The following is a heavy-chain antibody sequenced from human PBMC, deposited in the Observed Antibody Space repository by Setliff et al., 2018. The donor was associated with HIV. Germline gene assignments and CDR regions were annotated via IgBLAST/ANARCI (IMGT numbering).Heavy chain of an antibody. D-gene: IGHD6-13*01. CDR2: IYYSGST. CDR1: GGSISSSSYY. V-gene: IGHV4-39*07. J-gene: IGHJ4*02. Sequence: TLSLTCTVSGGSISSSSYYWGWIRQPPEKGLEWIGSIYYSGSTYYNPSLKSRVTISVDTSKNQFSLNLTSVTAADTAVYYCATHSANIAAAGTVDYWGQGTLVTVSS. CDR3: ATHSANIAAAGTVDY.